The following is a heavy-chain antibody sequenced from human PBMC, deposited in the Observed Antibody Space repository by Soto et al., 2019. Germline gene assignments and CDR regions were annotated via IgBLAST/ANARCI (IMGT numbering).Heavy chain of an antibody. CDR1: GYTFTDYD. CDR2: ISPYNGNT. Sequence: ASVKVSCKASGYTFTDYDINWVRQAPGQGLEWMGWISPYNGNTNYAQKVQDRVTMTTDTSTATAHLESRSLRSDDTGIYYCARVPPYSGTWYFDLWGRGTLVTVSS. J-gene: IGHJ2*01. D-gene: IGHD6-13*01. V-gene: IGHV1-18*01. CDR3: ARVPPYSGTWYFDL.